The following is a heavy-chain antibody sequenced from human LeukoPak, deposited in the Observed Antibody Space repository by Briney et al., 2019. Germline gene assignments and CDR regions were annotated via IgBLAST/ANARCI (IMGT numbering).Heavy chain of an antibody. D-gene: IGHD6-19*01. CDR3: ARQWLAPYYFDY. Sequence: GGSLRLSCAASGFTFSSYWMHWVRQAPGKGLVWVSRINSDGSSTSYADSVKGRFTISRDNAKNTLYLQMNSLRAEDTAVYYCARQWLAPYYFDYWGQGTLVTVSS. V-gene: IGHV3-74*01. J-gene: IGHJ4*02. CDR2: INSDGSST. CDR1: GFTFSSYW.